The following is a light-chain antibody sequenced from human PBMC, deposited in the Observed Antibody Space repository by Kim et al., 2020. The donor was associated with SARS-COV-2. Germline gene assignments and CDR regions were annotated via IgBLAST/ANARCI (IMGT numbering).Light chain of an antibody. CDR2: GAS. V-gene: IGKV1-39*01. CDR1: QTVGSH. Sequence: DIQMTQSPLSLSASVGDTVTITCRASQTVGSHLNWFQHKPGKVPKLLIFGASNLQRGAPSRFSASGSGTDFTLTISSLQPGDFVTYYCQQTYSIPTFGPGTKVDIK. J-gene: IGKJ1*01. CDR3: QQTYSIPT.